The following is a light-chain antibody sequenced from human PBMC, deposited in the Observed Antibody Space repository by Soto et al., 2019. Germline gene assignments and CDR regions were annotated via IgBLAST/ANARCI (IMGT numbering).Light chain of an antibody. Sequence: QSVLSQPPSASGTPGQRVTISCSGSSSNIGINFVYWYQQLPGTAPRLLIYSNNQRLSGVPDRFTGSRSGTSASLAIRGLQSEDKAEYYCAVWDDSLSAYVFGTGTKVTVL. V-gene: IGLV1-47*02. CDR3: AVWDDSLSAYV. J-gene: IGLJ1*01. CDR2: SNN. CDR1: SSNIGINF.